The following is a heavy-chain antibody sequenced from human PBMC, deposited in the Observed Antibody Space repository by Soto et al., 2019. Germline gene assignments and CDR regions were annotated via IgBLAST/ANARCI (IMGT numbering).Heavy chain of an antibody. Sequence: QVQLVQSGPEVKKPGASVKVSCKTSGYTFTSYGIAWVRQAPGQGLEWMGGISTYKGNTNYAQKFQGRVTMTTDTSTSTAYMELRSLRSDDTAVYYCATRSPAFDYWGQGTLVTVSS. J-gene: IGHJ4*02. CDR2: ISTYKGNT. CDR1: GYTFTSYG. CDR3: ATRSPAFDY. V-gene: IGHV1-18*01.